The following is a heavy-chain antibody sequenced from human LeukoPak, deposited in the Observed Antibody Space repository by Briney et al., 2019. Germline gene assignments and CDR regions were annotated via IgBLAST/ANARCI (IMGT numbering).Heavy chain of an antibody. V-gene: IGHV3-74*01. Sequence: GGSLRLSCAASGFTFSRYWMHWVRQAPGEGLVWVSRIKTDGTYTSNADSVKGRFTISRDNAKNTLYLQMNSLRVEDTAVYYCVADLGDYADFWGQGTLVTVSS. CDR1: GFTFSRYW. CDR2: IKTDGTYT. J-gene: IGHJ4*02. CDR3: VADLGDYADF.